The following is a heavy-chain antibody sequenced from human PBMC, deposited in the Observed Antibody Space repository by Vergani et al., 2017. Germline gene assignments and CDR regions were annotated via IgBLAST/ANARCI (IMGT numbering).Heavy chain of an antibody. Sequence: QVHLVESGGGVVQPGRSLRLSCATSGFTFSSYGMHWFRQAPGKGLEWVAIIWFDGGKKFYAESVKGRFTISRDSSKSTLYLQMNSLRAEDTAVYYCARERDMAQLDQWVRGALVTVSS. CDR2: IWFDGGKK. CDR1: GFTFSSYG. J-gene: IGHJ5*02. V-gene: IGHV3-33*01. CDR3: ARERDMAQLDQ. D-gene: IGHD5-24*01.